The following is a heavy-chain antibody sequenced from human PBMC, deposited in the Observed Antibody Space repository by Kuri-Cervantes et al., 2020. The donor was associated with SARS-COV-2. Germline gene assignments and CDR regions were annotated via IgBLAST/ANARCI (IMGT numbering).Heavy chain of an antibody. J-gene: IGHJ6*03. CDR1: GFTVSSNY. Sequence: GSLKISCAASGFTVSSNYMSWVRQAPGKGLEWVSVIYSADITYYADSVKGRFTVSRDNSKSTLFLQMDSLRAEDTAVYYCASKHLYDIIVESDSYLKVAYYYMDVWGKGTTVTVSS. CDR3: ASKHLYDIIVESDSYLKVAYYYMDV. V-gene: IGHV3-53*01. CDR2: IYSADIT. D-gene: IGHD2-21*01.